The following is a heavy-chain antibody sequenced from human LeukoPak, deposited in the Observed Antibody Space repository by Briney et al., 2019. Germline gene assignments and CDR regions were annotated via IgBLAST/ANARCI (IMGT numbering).Heavy chain of an antibody. V-gene: IGHV4-61*02. D-gene: IGHD1-26*01. CDR3: ARPSASGNYYY. CDR1: GGSISSGSYY. Sequence: SETLSLTCTVSGGSISSGSYYWSWIRQPAGKGLEWIGRIYTSGSTNYNPSLKSRVTISVDTSKNQFSLKLTSVTAADTAVYYCARPSASGNYYYWGQGTLVTVSS. J-gene: IGHJ4*02. CDR2: IYTSGST.